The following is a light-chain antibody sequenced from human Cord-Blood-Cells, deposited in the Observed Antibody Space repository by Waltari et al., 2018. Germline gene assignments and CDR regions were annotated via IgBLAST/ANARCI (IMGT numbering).Light chain of an antibody. Sequence: QSALTQPPSASGSPGQSVTISCTGTSSDVGGYNYVSGYQQHPGKAPKLMIYEVSKRPSVVPDRFAGSKSGNTASLTVSGLQAEDEADYYCSSYAGSKNYVFGTGTKVTVL. V-gene: IGLV2-8*01. CDR2: EVS. J-gene: IGLJ1*01. CDR3: SSYAGSKNYV. CDR1: SSDVGGYNY.